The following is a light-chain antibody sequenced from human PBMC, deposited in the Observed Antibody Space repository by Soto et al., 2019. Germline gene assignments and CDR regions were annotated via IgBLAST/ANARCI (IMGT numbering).Light chain of an antibody. CDR2: EVS. J-gene: IGLJ2*01. V-gene: IGLV2-14*01. CDR3: SSYRNTNTLV. CDR1: SGDIGIHNF. Sequence: QSALTQPASVSGSLGQSITISCTGTSGDIGIHNFVSWYQQHPGQAPKVMIYEVSSRPSGVSDRFSGFKSVNTASLTISGLQADDEADYYCSSYRNTNTLVFGGGTKLTVL.